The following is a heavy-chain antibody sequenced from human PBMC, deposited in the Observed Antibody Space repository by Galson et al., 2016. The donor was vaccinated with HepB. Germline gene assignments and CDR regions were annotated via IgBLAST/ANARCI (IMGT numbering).Heavy chain of an antibody. CDR3: ARGPYEILTGYYYGLDV. CDR2: IYPIGST. J-gene: IGHJ6*02. D-gene: IGHD3-9*01. CDR1: GGSITNYY. Sequence: SETLSLTCTVSGGSITNYYWSWIRQPAGKGLEWIGRIYPIGSTNYNPSLKSRVTILEDTSKNHFSLKLTSVTAADTAVYYCARGPYEILTGYYYGLDVWGQGTTVTVSS. V-gene: IGHV4-4*07.